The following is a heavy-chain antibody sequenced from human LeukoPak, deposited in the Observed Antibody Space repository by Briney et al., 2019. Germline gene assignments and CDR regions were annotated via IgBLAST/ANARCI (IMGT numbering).Heavy chain of an antibody. D-gene: IGHD3-22*01. CDR3: ARDGPSMIVVEYQYYYYYGMDV. J-gene: IGHJ6*02. V-gene: IGHV3-30*03. CDR2: ISYDGSNK. Sequence: PGGSLRLSCAASGFTFSSYGMHWVRQAPGKGLEWVAVISYDGSNKYYADSVKGRFTISRDNSKNTLYLQMNSLRAEDTAVYYCARDGPSMIVVEYQYYYYYGMDVWGQGTTVTVSS. CDR1: GFTFSSYG.